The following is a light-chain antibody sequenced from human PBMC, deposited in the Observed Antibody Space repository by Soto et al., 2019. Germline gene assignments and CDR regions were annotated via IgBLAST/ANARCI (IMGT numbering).Light chain of an antibody. J-gene: IGLJ1*01. CDR2: DVS. Sequence: QSALTQPASVSGSPGRSITISCTGTSSDVGGYNYVSWYQQHPGEAPKLMIYDVSNRPSGVSNRFSGSKSGNTASLTISGLQAEDEADYYCSSYTSSSIPYVFGTGTKVTVL. CDR1: SSDVGGYNY. CDR3: SSYTSSSIPYV. V-gene: IGLV2-14*01.